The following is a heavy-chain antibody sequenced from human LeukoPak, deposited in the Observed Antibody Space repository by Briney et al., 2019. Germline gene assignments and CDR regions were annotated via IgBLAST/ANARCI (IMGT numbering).Heavy chain of an antibody. J-gene: IGHJ3*02. D-gene: IGHD2-2*01. CDR3: ARLADIVVPTEAFDI. Sequence: GESLKISCKGSGYSFTSYWIGWVRQMPGKSLEWMGIIYPGESDTRYSPSFQGQVTISVDKSISTAYLQWSSLKASDTAMYYCARLADIVVPTEAFDIWGQGTMVTVSS. CDR1: GYSFTSYW. V-gene: IGHV5-51*01. CDR2: IYPGESDT.